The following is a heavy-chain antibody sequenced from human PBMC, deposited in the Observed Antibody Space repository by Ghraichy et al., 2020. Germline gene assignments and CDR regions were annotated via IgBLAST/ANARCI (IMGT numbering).Heavy chain of an antibody. Sequence: GGSLRLSCAASGFTFSSYAMSWVRQAPGKGLEWVSAISGSGGSTYYADSVKGRFTISRDNSKNTLYLQMNSLRAEDTAVYYCAKGQVILWFRELLSHFDYWGQGTLVTVSS. CDR1: GFTFSSYA. D-gene: IGHD3-10*01. CDR3: AKGQVILWFRELLSHFDY. CDR2: ISGSGGST. J-gene: IGHJ4*02. V-gene: IGHV3-23*01.